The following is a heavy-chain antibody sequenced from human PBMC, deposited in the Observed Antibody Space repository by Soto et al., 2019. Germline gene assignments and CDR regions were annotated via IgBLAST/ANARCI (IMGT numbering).Heavy chain of an antibody. V-gene: IGHV3-33*01. CDR2: IWYDGSNK. D-gene: IGHD2-2*01. CDR3: ARDIKSLVVPAAMDY. CDR1: GFTFSSYG. Sequence: GGSLMLSCAASGFTFSSYGMHWVRQAPGKGLEWVAVIWYDGSNKYYADSVKGRFTISRDNSKNTLYLQMNSLRAEDTAVYYCARDIKSLVVPAAMDYWGQGTLVTVSS. J-gene: IGHJ4*02.